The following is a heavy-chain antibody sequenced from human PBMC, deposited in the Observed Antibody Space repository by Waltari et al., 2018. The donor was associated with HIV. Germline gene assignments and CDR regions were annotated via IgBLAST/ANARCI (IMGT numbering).Heavy chain of an antibody. V-gene: IGHV4-59*01. CDR3: ARGSDYDFWSSVNFDY. CDR1: GGSISSYY. Sequence: QVQLQESGPGLVKPSETLSLTCTVSGGSISSYYWSWIRQPPGKGLEWIGYIYYSGSTNSNPSLKSRVTISVDTSKNQFSLKLSSLTAADTAVYYCARGSDYDFWSSVNFDYWGQGTLVTVSS. D-gene: IGHD3-3*01. CDR2: IYYSGST. J-gene: IGHJ4*02.